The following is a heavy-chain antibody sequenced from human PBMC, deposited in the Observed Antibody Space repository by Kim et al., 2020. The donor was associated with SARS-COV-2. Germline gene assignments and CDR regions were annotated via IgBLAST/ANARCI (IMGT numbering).Heavy chain of an antibody. D-gene: IGHD2-15*01. Sequence: GSDNHYVDSVKVRFTSSRDNAKNSLYLQMSSLRVEDTAVYYCVRGGGNFGYWGQGALVTVSS. V-gene: IGHV3-7*03. CDR2: GSDN. CDR3: VRGGGNFGY. J-gene: IGHJ4*02.